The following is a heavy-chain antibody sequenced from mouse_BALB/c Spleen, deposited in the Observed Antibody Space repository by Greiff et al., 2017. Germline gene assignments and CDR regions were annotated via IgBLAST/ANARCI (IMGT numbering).Heavy chain of an antibody. CDR2: IDPENGNT. J-gene: IGHJ3*01. Sequence: EVQLQQSGAELVRPGALVKLSCKASGFNIKDYYMHWVKQRPEQGLEWIGWIDPENGNTIYDPKFQGKASITADTSSNTAYLQLSSLTSEDTAVYYCAREGRGAWCAYWGQGTLVTVSA. V-gene: IGHV14-1*02. CDR3: AREGRGAWCAY. CDR1: GFNIKDYY.